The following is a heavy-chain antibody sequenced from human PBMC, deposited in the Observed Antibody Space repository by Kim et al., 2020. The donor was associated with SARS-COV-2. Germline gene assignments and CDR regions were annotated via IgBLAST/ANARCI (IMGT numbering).Heavy chain of an antibody. CDR3: ARGRSRAGTYFDY. CDR1: GGSFSGYY. D-gene: IGHD6-19*01. J-gene: IGHJ4*02. Sequence: SETLSLTCAVYGGSFSGYYWSWIRQPPGKGLEWIGEINHSGSTNYNPSLKSRVTISVDTSKNQFSLKLSSVTAADTAVYYCARGRSRAGTYFDYWGQGTLVTVSS. V-gene: IGHV4-34*01. CDR2: INHSGST.